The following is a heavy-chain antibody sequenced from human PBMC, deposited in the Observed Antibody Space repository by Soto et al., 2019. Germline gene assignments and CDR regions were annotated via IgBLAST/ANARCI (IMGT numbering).Heavy chain of an antibody. CDR3: AREVYAKPNDAFDI. V-gene: IGHV4-4*02. CDR1: SGSISSSNW. Sequence: SETLSLTCAVSSGSISSSNWWSWVRQPPGKGLEWIGEIYHSGSTNYNPSLKSRVTISVDKSKNQFSLKLSSVTAADTAVYYCAREVYAKPNDAFDIWGQGTMVTVS. CDR2: IYHSGST. J-gene: IGHJ3*02. D-gene: IGHD2-8*01.